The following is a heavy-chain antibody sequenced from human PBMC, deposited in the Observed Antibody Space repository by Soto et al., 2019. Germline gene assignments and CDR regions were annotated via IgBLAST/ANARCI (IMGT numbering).Heavy chain of an antibody. J-gene: IGHJ4*02. V-gene: IGHV3-74*01. D-gene: IGHD4-17*01. CDR1: GFTFNTYW. Sequence: EVQLVESGGGLVQPGGSLRLSCAASGFTFNTYWMQWVRQGPGKGPEWVSRLNSDGSFTSYADSVKGRFTVSRDNAKNTVYLQMNSLRVEDTALYYCARGIYDYGDYAGFDSWGQGSLVCVSS. CDR3: ARGIYDYGDYAGFDS. CDR2: LNSDGSFT.